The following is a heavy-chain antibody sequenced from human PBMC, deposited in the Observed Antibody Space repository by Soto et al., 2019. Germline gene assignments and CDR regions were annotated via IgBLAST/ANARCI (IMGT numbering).Heavy chain of an antibody. V-gene: IGHV4-34*01. Sequence: PSETLSLTCAVYGGSFSGYYWTWIREPPGKGLEWMGGINHSGTTKYNPSLESRVTISVDTSKNQFSLKLTSVTAADTAVYYCARVTESHFSYYDSTSYYYLFDYWGQGTLVTVSS. D-gene: IGHD3-22*01. CDR3: ARVTESHFSYYDSTSYYYLFDY. CDR1: GGSFSGYY. CDR2: INHSGTT. J-gene: IGHJ4*02.